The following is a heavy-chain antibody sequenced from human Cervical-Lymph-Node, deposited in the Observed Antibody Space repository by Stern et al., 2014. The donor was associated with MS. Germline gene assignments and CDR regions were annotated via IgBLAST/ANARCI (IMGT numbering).Heavy chain of an antibody. CDR3: AKDINLRGTYYFDY. D-gene: IGHD2-15*01. CDR1: GFTFDDYA. Sequence: EVQLVESGGGLVQPGRSLRLSCAASGFTFDDYAMHWVRQAPGQGLEWVSGISWNSGNIGYADSVKGRFTISRDNAKNSLYLQMNSLRAEDTALYYCAKDINLRGTYYFDYWGQGTLVTVSS. CDR2: ISWNSGNI. J-gene: IGHJ4*02. V-gene: IGHV3-9*01.